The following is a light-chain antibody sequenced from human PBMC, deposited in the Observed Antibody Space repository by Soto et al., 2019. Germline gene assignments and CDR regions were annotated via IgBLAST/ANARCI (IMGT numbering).Light chain of an antibody. CDR1: SSDIGVYNY. V-gene: IGLV2-14*01. Sequence: QSVLTQPASVSGSPGQSITISCTGTSSDIGVYNYVSWYQQHPGKAPKLVICEVSNRPSGVSSRFSGSKSGNTASLTISGLRAEDEADDYCTSFTTTNIWVFGGGTQLTVL. CDR3: TSFTTTNIWV. CDR2: EVS. J-gene: IGLJ3*02.